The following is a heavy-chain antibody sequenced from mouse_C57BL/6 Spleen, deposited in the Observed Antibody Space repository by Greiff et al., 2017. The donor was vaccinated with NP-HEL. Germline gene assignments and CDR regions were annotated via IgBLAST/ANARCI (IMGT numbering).Heavy chain of an antibody. CDR1: GFTFSSYA. V-gene: IGHV5-4*03. CDR3: ARGGYYGSPWFAY. CDR2: ISDGGSYT. Sequence: EVKVEESGGGLVKPGGSLKLSCAASGFTFSSYAMSWVRQTPEKRLEWVATISDGGSYTYYPDNVKGRFTISRDNAKNNLYLQMSHLKSEDTAMYYCARGGYYGSPWFAYWGQGTLVTVSA. J-gene: IGHJ3*01. D-gene: IGHD1-1*01.